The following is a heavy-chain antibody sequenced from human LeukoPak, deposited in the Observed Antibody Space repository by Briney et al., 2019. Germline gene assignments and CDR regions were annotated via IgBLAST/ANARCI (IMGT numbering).Heavy chain of an antibody. CDR3: ARGAPLENYYYYGMDV. J-gene: IGHJ6*02. V-gene: IGHV4-34*01. CDR2: INHSGST. CDR1: GGSFSGYY. Sequence: PSETLSLTCAVYGGSFSGYYWSWIRQPPGKGLEWIGEINHSGSTNYNPSLKSRVTISVDTSKNQFSLKLSSVTAADTAVYYCARGAPLENYYYYGMDVWGQGTTVTVSS. D-gene: IGHD3-3*01.